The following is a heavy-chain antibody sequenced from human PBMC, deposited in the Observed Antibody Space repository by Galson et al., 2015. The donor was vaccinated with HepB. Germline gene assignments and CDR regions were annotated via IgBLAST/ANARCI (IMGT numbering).Heavy chain of an antibody. CDR3: ARGRARHPRSGLGY. J-gene: IGHJ4*02. V-gene: IGHV4-34*01. Sequence: LSLTCSITGESFSGYYGTWFRQPPGRRLEWIGEVGHSGSGNYSPSLKRRVAISVDMSRNQFSLTLASVTAADTAVYYCARGRARHPRSGLGYWGQGTLGIVSS. D-gene: IGHD3-10*01. CDR2: VGHSGSG. CDR1: GESFSGYY.